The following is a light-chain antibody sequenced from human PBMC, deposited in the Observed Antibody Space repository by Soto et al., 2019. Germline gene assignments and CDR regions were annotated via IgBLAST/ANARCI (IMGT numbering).Light chain of an antibody. V-gene: IGLV2-18*02. CDR2: EVN. Sequence: QSALTQPPSVSGSPGQSVTISCTGTSSDVGSYNRVSWYQQPPGTAPKLMIYEVNNRPSGAPDRFSGSKSGNTASLTISGLQAEDEADYYCSSYTSSTTLVFGGGTKVTVL. J-gene: IGLJ2*01. CDR3: SSYTSSTTLV. CDR1: SSDVGSYNR.